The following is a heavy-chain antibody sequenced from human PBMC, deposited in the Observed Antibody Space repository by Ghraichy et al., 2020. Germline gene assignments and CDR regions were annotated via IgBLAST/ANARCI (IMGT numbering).Heavy chain of an antibody. Sequence: GESLNISCAASGFTFSRHWMNWVRQAPGKGLEWVANIKKDGSEKYYVDSVKGRFTISRDNAKNLVYLEMNSLRADDTAVYYCARSIIETVAGNDHWGQGTLVTVSS. CDR1: GFTFSRHW. CDR3: ARSIIETVAGNDH. D-gene: IGHD6-19*01. CDR2: IKKDGSEK. V-gene: IGHV3-7*04. J-gene: IGHJ4*02.